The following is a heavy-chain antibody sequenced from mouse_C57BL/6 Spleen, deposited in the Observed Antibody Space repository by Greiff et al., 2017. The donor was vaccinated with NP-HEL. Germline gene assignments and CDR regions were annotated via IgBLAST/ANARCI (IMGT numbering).Heavy chain of an antibody. CDR1: GFSLTSYG. CDR2: IWRGGST. V-gene: IGHV2-5*01. D-gene: IGHD1-1*01. CDR3: AKKRNYADYYAMDY. Sequence: VQLVESGPGLVQPSQSLSITCTVSGFSLTSYGVHWVRQSPGKGLEWLGVIWRGGSTDYNAAFMSRLSITKDNSKSQVFFKMNSLQADDTAIYYCAKKRNYADYYAMDYWGQGTSVTVSS. J-gene: IGHJ4*01.